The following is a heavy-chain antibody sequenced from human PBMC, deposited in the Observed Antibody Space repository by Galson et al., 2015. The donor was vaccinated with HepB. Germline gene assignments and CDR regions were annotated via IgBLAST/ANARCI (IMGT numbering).Heavy chain of an antibody. V-gene: IGHV3-9*01. CDR2: ITWNTSNI. Sequence: SLRLSCAASGFTFHDYAMHWVRQGPGKGLEWVSGITWNTSNIDYADSVKGRFTISRDNGKNSLYLQMNSLRAEDTALYYCAKEIFGVGGLDWWGQGTLVTVSS. J-gene: IGHJ4*02. CDR3: AKEIFGVGGLDW. CDR1: GFTFHDYA. D-gene: IGHD3-3*01.